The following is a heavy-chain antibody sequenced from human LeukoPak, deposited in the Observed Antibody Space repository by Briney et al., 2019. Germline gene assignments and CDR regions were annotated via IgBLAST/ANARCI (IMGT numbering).Heavy chain of an antibody. J-gene: IGHJ3*02. CDR3: ARVSLQHAFDI. Sequence: GGSLRLSCAASGFTFSSYAMHWVRQAPGKGLEWVALISYDGSNKYYADSAKGRFTISRDNSKNTLYLQMNSLRAEDTAMYYCARVSLQHAFDIWGQGTWSPSLQ. V-gene: IGHV3-30-3*01. CDR2: ISYDGSNK. D-gene: IGHD4-11*01. CDR1: GFTFSSYA.